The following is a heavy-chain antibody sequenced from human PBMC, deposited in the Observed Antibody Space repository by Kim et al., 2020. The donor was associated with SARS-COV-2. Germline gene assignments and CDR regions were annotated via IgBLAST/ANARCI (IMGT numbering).Heavy chain of an antibody. J-gene: IGHJ6*02. CDR2: IIPIFGTA. V-gene: IGHV1-69*13. CDR1: GGTFSSYA. CDR3: SRGGGYCGGDCYRSPSYYYYGMDV. Sequence: SVKVSCKASGGTFSSYAISWVRQAPGQGLEWMGGIIPIFGTANYAQKFQGRVTITADESTSTAYMELSSLRSEDTAVYYCSRGGGYCGGDCYRSPSYYYYGMDVWGHGTTVTVSS. D-gene: IGHD2-21*01.